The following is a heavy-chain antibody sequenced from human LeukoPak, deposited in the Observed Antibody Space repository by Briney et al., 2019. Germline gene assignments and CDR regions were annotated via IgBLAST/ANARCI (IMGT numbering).Heavy chain of an antibody. D-gene: IGHD3-16*01. Sequence: PGGSLRLSCAASGFTFSSYWMHWVRQAPGKGLVWVSRINSDGSSTSYADSVKGRFTISRDNAKNTLYLQMNSLRAEDTAVYYCARVEIIEGGNWFDPWGQGTLVTVSS. CDR2: INSDGSST. CDR3: ARVEIIEGGNWFDP. CDR1: GFTFSSYW. V-gene: IGHV3-74*01. J-gene: IGHJ5*02.